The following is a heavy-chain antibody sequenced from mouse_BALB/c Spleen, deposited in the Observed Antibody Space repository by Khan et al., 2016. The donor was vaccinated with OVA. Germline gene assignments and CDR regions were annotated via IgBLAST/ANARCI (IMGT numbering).Heavy chain of an antibody. J-gene: IGHJ3*01. Sequence: QVQLKQSGTELAKPGASVKMSCKASGYTFISYWMHWVKQRPGQGLEWIGYINPSTDYTEYNQKFKDKATLTTDKSSNTAYMQLSSLTSEDSAVYYWERRGLYGIFVYWGQGTRVTVSA. CDR2: INPSTDYT. V-gene: IGHV1-7*01. CDR3: ERRGLYGIFVY. D-gene: IGHD2-1*01. CDR1: GYTFISYW.